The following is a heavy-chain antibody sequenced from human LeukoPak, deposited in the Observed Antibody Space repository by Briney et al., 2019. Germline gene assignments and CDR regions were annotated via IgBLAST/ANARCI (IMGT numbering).Heavy chain of an antibody. Sequence: GGSLRLSCAASGSTFSSYGMHWVRQAPGKGLEWVAVISYDGSNKYYADSVKGRFTISRDNSKNTLYLQMNSLRAEDTAVYYCAKGGITMIVVDAFDIWGQGTMVTVSS. V-gene: IGHV3-30*18. D-gene: IGHD3-22*01. J-gene: IGHJ3*02. CDR2: ISYDGSNK. CDR1: GSTFSSYG. CDR3: AKGGITMIVVDAFDI.